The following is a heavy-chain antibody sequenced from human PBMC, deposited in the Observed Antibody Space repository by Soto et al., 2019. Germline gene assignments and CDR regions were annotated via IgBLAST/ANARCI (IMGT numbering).Heavy chain of an antibody. D-gene: IGHD4-17*01. V-gene: IGHV4-39*01. Sequence: PSETLSLTFTVSGGSVTNSSYYWGWIRQSPGKGLEWIGSVYYRGRSYSKSSVKSRVTISVDTSKNQFSLNFNSVTASDTALYYCVSQRTTVLTQAYFDYWGTGAMVTVSS. J-gene: IGHJ4*02. CDR2: VYYRGRS. CDR3: VSQRTTVLTQAYFDY. CDR1: GGSVTNSSYY.